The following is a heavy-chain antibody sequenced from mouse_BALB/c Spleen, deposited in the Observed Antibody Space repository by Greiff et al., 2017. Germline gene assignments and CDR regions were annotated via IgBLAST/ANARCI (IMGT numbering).Heavy chain of an antibody. V-gene: IGHV3-2*02. CDR2: ISYSGST. D-gene: IGHD4-1*01. J-gene: IGHJ3*01. CDR1: GYSITSDYA. CDR3: ARPGTKTWFAY. Sequence: VQLQQSGPGLVKPSQSLSLTCTVTGYSITSDYAWNWIRQFPGNKLEWMGYISYSGSTSYNPSLKSRISITRDTSKNQFFLQLNSVTTEDTATYYCARPGTKTWFAYWGQGTLVTVSA.